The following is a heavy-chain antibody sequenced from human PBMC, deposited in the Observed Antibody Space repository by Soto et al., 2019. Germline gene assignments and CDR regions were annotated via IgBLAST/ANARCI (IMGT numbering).Heavy chain of an antibody. Sequence: ASVNVSCKVSGYTLTELFIHWVRQAPGEGLEWMGGFDLENGETIYAQRFRGRVTMTEESSADTPYMELSSLRSEDTAVYYCATEVRRSNQFDHWGQGTMVTVYS. J-gene: IGHJ4*02. CDR2: FDLENGET. V-gene: IGHV1-24*01. CDR3: ATEVRRSNQFDH. CDR1: GYTLTELF. D-gene: IGHD3-10*01.